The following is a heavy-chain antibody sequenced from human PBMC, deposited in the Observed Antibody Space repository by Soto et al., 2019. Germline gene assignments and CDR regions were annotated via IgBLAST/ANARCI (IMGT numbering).Heavy chain of an antibody. J-gene: IGHJ4*02. D-gene: IGHD3-3*01. Sequence: EVQLVESGGGLVQPGGSLRLSCAASGFTFTASSMNWVRQAPGKGLEWVSYISSGSGSIYYADSVKGRFTISRDEAKNSLYLQMNSLRDEDTAVYYCARDFWDYWGQGTVVTVSS. CDR2: ISSGSGSI. CDR3: ARDFWDY. V-gene: IGHV3-48*02. CDR1: GFTFTASS.